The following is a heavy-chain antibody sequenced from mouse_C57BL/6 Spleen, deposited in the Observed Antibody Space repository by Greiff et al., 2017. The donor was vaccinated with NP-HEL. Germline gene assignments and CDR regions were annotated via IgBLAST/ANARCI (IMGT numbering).Heavy chain of an antibody. CDR3: ARDTRYGAMDY. V-gene: IGHV1-80*01. D-gene: IGHD2-14*01. Sequence: QVQLKESGAELVKPGASVKISCKASGYAFSSYWMNWVKQRPGKGLEWIGQIYPGDGDTNYNGKFKGKATLTADKSSSTAYMQLSSLTSEDSAVYFCARDTRYGAMDYWGQGTSVTVSS. J-gene: IGHJ4*01. CDR1: GYAFSSYW. CDR2: IYPGDGDT.